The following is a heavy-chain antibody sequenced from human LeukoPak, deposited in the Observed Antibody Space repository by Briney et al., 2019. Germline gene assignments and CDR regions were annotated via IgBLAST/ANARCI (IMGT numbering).Heavy chain of an antibody. V-gene: IGHV3-30*03. Sequence: GGSLRLSCAASGFTFSSYGMHWVRQAPGKGLERVAVISYDGSNKYYADSVKGRFTISRDNSKNTLYLQMNSLRAEDTAVYYCASPYYGSGRKAFDIWGRGTMVTVSS. D-gene: IGHD3-10*01. CDR3: ASPYYGSGRKAFDI. J-gene: IGHJ3*02. CDR1: GFTFSSYG. CDR2: ISYDGSNK.